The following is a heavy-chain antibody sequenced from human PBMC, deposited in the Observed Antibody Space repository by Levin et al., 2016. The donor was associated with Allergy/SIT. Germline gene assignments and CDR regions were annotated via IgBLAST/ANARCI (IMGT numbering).Heavy chain of an antibody. CDR2: TSYSGRT. Sequence: SETLSLTCTVSGGSFRSGGYNWSWIRQNPGEGLEWIGYTSYSGRTYYNPSLKSRVTISVDTSNNHFSLNLRSVTVADTAMYYCARTSGGSNYLDYWGQGTLVAVSS. CDR3: ARTSGGSNYLDY. D-gene: IGHD5-12*01. J-gene: IGHJ4*02. V-gene: IGHV4-31*03. CDR1: GGSFRSGGYN.